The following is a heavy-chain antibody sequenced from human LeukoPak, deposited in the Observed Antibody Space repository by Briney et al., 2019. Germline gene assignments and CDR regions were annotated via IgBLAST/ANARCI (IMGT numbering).Heavy chain of an antibody. D-gene: IGHD3-22*01. J-gene: IGHJ4*02. CDR1: GFTFSSYS. CDR3: ARGQYYDIDY. CDR2: ISSSSSTI. V-gene: IGHV3-48*01. Sequence: QPGGSLRLSCAASGFTFSSYSMNWVRQAPGKGLEWVSYISSSSSTIYYADSVKGRFTLSRDNAKNSLYLQMNSLRAEDTAVYYCARGQYYDIDYWGQGTLVTVSS.